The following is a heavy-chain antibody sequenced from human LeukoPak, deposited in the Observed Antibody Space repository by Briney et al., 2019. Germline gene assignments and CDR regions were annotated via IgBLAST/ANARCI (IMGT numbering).Heavy chain of an antibody. J-gene: IGHJ4*02. Sequence: ASVKVSCKASGYTFTSYGISWVRQAPGQGLEWMGWISAYNGNTNYAQKLQGRVTITRDTSASTAYMELSSLRSEDMAVYYCARGYCSGGSCYGGLDYWGQGTLVTVSS. D-gene: IGHD2-15*01. CDR3: ARGYCSGGSCYGGLDY. V-gene: IGHV1-18*03. CDR1: GYTFTSYG. CDR2: ISAYNGNT.